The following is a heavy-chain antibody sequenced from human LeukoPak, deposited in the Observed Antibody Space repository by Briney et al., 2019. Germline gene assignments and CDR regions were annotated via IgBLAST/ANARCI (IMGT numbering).Heavy chain of an antibody. CDR3: ARAYCSSTSCYNYYYYYMDV. J-gene: IGHJ6*03. CDR1: GYTFTSYG. V-gene: IGHV1-18*01. D-gene: IGHD2-2*02. CDR2: ISAYNGNT. Sequence: GASVKVSCKASGYTFTSYGISWVRQAPGQGLEWMGWISAYNGNTNYAQKLQGRVTMTTDTSTSTAYMELRSLRSDDTAVYYCARAYCSSTSCYNYYYYYMDVRGKGTTVTVSS.